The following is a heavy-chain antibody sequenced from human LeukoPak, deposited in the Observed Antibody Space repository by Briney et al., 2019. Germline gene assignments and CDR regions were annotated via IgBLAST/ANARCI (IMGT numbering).Heavy chain of an antibody. CDR3: ARDLWAGSGSYYSAGGFDY. V-gene: IGHV1-69*04. Sequence: ASVKVSCKASGGTFSSYAISWVRQAPGQGLEWMGRIIPILGIANYAQKFQGRVTITADKSTSTAYMELSSLRSEDTAVYYCARDLWAGSGSYYSAGGFDYWGQGTLVTVSS. CDR2: IIPILGIA. J-gene: IGHJ4*02. D-gene: IGHD3-10*01. CDR1: GGTFSSYA.